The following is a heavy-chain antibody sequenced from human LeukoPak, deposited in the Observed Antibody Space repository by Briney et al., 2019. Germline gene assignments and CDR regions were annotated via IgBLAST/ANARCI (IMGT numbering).Heavy chain of an antibody. CDR3: AISRSVERDWFDP. Sequence: ASVKVSCKASGGTFSSYAISWVRQAPGQGLEWMGGIIPIFGTADYAQKFQGRVTITADKSTSTAYMELSSLRSEDTAVYYCAISRSVERDWFDPWGQGTLVTVSS. V-gene: IGHV1-69*06. D-gene: IGHD1-26*01. CDR1: GGTFSSYA. CDR2: IIPIFGTA. J-gene: IGHJ5*02.